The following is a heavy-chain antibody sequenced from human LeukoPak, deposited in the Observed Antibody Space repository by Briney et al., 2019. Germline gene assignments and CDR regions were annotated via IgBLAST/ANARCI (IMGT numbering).Heavy chain of an antibody. CDR3: ARVNDYGDYFDY. CDR1: GFTFSSYW. CDR2: IKQDGSEK. V-gene: IGHV3-7*04. Sequence: GESLKISCAASGFTFSSYWMSWVRQAPGKGLEWVANIKQDGSEKYYVDSVKGRFTISRDNAKNSLYLQMNSLRAEDTAVYYCARVNDYGDYFDYWGQGTLVTVSS. D-gene: IGHD4-17*01. J-gene: IGHJ4*02.